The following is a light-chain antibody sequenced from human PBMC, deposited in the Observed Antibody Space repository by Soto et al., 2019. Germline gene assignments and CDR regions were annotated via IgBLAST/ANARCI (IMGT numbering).Light chain of an antibody. V-gene: IGLV2-14*03. Sequence: QSALTQPASVSGSPGQSITISCTGTSSDVGGYNYVSWYQHYPGKAPKLMLYDVSNRPSGVSNRFSGSTSGNTASLTISGLQSEDEADYYCSSYTSSSVVFGGGTKLTVL. CDR2: DVS. CDR1: SSDVGGYNY. J-gene: IGLJ2*01. CDR3: SSYTSSSVV.